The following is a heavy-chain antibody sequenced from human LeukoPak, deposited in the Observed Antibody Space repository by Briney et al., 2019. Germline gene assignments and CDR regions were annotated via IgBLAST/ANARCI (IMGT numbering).Heavy chain of an antibody. CDR3: AKEIWPTVTTPGWTYFDY. J-gene: IGHJ4*02. V-gene: IGHV3-30*02. D-gene: IGHD4-17*01. Sequence: GGSLRLSCAASGFTFSSYSMNWVRQAPGRGLEWVAFIRYDGSNKYYADSVKGRFTISRDNSKNTLYVQMNSLRAEDTAVYYCAKEIWPTVTTPGWTYFDYWGQGTLVTVSS. CDR2: IRYDGSNK. CDR1: GFTFSSYS.